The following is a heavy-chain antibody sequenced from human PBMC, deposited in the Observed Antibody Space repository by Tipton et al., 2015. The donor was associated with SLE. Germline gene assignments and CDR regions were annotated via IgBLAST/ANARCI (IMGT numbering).Heavy chain of an antibody. J-gene: IGHJ4*02. CDR2: INHSGST. Sequence: TLSLTCAVYGGSFSGYYWSWIRQPPGKGLEWIGEINHSGSTNYNPSLKSRVTISVDTSKNQFSLKLCSVTAADTAVYYCALRSDIVVVVAASLFDYWGQGTLVTVSS. CDR3: ALRSDIVVVVAASLFDY. D-gene: IGHD2-15*01. CDR1: GGSFSGYY. V-gene: IGHV4-34*01.